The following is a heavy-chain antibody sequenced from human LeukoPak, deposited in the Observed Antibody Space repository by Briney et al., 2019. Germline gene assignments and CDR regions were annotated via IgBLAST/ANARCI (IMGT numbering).Heavy chain of an antibody. CDR3: ARNPMGYSSSWPRGDY. D-gene: IGHD6-13*01. Sequence: HSGGALRLSCAASGFTFSSYSMNWVRQAPGKGLEWVSYISSSSSTIYYADSVKGRFTISIYNAKNSLYLQMNSLRAEDTAVYYCARNPMGYSSSWPRGDYWGQGTLVTVSS. V-gene: IGHV3-48*01. CDR2: ISSSSSTI. CDR1: GFTFSSYS. J-gene: IGHJ4*02.